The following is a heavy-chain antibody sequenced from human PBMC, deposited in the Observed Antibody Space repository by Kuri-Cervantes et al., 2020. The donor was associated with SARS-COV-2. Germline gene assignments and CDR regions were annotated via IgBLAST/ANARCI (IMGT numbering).Heavy chain of an antibody. CDR3: ARHRPTSGYFQH. CDR2: VYESGTA. J-gene: IGHJ1*01. V-gene: IGHV4-38-2*02. Sequence: SETLSLTCTASNFSISSLYYWGWIRQPPGKGLEWIGSVYESGTAYYNPSLKSRVTISVDMSKNQFSLKLTSVTAADTAVYYCARHRPTSGYFQHWGQGTLVTVSS. D-gene: IGHD2-2*01. CDR1: NFSISSLYY.